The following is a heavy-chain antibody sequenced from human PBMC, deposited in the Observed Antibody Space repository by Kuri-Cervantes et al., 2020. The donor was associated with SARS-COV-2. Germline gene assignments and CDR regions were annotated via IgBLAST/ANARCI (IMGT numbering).Heavy chain of an antibody. CDR3: ARGNIGGNGIYYYYYGMDV. J-gene: IGHJ6*02. D-gene: IGHD1-26*01. CDR2: ISSSSSTI. Sequence: GESLKISCAASGFTFSSYSMNWVRQAPGKGLEWVSYISSSSSTIYYADSVKGRFTISRDNAKNSLYLQMNSLRDEDTAVYYCARGNIGGNGIYYYYYGMDVWGQGTTVTVSS. V-gene: IGHV3-48*02. CDR1: GFTFSSYS.